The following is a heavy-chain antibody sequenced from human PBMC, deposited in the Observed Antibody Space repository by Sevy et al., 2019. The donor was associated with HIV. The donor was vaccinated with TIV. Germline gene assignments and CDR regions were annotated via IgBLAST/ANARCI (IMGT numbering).Heavy chain of an antibody. Sequence: GFLRRSCAASGLSVSRNYLSWVRPAPGEGLEGVSVIYAGGSTYYADSVKGRFTVSRDKAKNTLYYQMNSLRAEDTAVYYCASQLGIGAFDIRGQGTMVTVSS. J-gene: IGHJ3*02. CDR2: IYAGGST. D-gene: IGHD7-27*01. V-gene: IGHV3-53*01. CDR1: GLSVSRNY. CDR3: ASQLGIGAFDI.